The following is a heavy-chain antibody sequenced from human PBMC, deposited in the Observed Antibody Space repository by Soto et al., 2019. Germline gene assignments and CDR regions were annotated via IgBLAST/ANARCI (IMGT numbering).Heavy chain of an antibody. CDR1: GASVNSYH. CDR3: ARDQGVAAAGITWFDP. CDR2: IHSSGST. V-gene: IGHV4-4*07. Sequence: XTLSLPGTVSGASVNSYHWSWIRQHAGKGVEWIGHIHSSGSTNYNPSLKSRVTMSLDTSKNKFSLRLMSLKAAQTALYSCARDQGVAAAGITWFDPWGQGSLVTVSS. D-gene: IGHD6-13*01. J-gene: IGHJ5*02.